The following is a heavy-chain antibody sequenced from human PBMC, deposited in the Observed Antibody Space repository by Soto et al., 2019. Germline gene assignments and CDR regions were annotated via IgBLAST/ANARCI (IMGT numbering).Heavy chain of an antibody. Sequence: PGGSLRLSCAASGFTFSSYGVHWVRQAPGKGLEWVAVIWYDGSNKYYADSVKGRFTISRDNSKNTLYLQMNSLRAEDTAVYYCARESHQVDSSGWYGGFDPWGQGTLVTVSS. CDR1: GFTFSSYG. J-gene: IGHJ5*02. CDR2: IWYDGSNK. V-gene: IGHV3-33*01. D-gene: IGHD6-19*01. CDR3: ARESHQVDSSGWYGGFDP.